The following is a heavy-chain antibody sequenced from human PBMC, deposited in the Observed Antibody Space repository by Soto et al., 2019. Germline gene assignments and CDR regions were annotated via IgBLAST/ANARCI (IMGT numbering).Heavy chain of an antibody. Sequence: SDSLSLTCAVYCGSISGYSCNCIRQPPGKGLEWIGEIDHSGYTNYNPSLKSRVTISVDTSKNQFSLRLTSVTAADTAVYYCARVRGWFDPWGQGTLVTVSS. CDR3: ARVRGWFDP. CDR1: CGSISGYS. CDR2: IDHSGYT. V-gene: IGHV4-34*01. J-gene: IGHJ5*02. D-gene: IGHD3-3*01.